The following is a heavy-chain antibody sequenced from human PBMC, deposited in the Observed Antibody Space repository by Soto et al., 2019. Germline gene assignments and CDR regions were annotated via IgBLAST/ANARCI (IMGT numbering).Heavy chain of an antibody. Sequence: SETLSLTCRVSGSSLTSGDFYWNWIRQTPGKGLEWIGYIHYSGSTSYNPSVVSRASISVDMSQNQFSLRLNSLTAADTAVYFCARDVGAGDTGGLFDSWGQGVLVTVSS. J-gene: IGHJ4*02. V-gene: IGHV4-30-4*01. CDR1: GSSLTSGDFY. CDR3: ARDVGAGDTGGLFDS. D-gene: IGHD2-8*02. CDR2: IHYSGST.